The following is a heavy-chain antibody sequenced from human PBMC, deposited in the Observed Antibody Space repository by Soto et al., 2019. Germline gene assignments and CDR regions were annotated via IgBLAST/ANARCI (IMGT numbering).Heavy chain of an antibody. D-gene: IGHD3-3*01. J-gene: IGHJ4*02. Sequence: SETLSLTCTVSGGSIRSGDYYWTWIRQPQGKGLEWIGYVFHTGTAYYYNPSLKRRVNMSIDTSKNQFSLKLNSVTAADTAIYYCVRDSVRFGPAFDSWGQGTQVTGSS. V-gene: IGHV4-30-4*01. CDR1: GGSIRSGDYY. CDR3: VRDSVRFGPAFDS. CDR2: VFHTGTAY.